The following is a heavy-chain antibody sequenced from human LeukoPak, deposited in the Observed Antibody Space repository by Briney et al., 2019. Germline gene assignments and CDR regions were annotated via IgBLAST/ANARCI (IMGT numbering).Heavy chain of an antibody. V-gene: IGHV1-18*01. Sequence: ASVKVSCKTSGYTFTNYGISWVRQAPGQGFEWMGWVSTSNPHTNYAPKFRGRVIMTIDTSTTTAYLEMRSLTSDDTAVYYCARDRFLWGLGNWFDLWGQGTLVTVTS. CDR1: GYTFTNYG. CDR2: VSTSNPHT. CDR3: ARDRFLWGLGNWFDL. J-gene: IGHJ5*02. D-gene: IGHD3-3*01.